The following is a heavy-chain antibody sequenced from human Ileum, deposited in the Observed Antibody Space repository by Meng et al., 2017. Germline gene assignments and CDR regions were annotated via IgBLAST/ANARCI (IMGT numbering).Heavy chain of an antibody. Sequence: GESLKISCAASGFTFSSYWMNWVRQAPGKGLEWVANINEAGSGQNYLDSVKGRFTISRDNANNLLYLQMNSLTAEDTAVYYCANFALGWGQGTPVTVSS. J-gene: IGHJ4*02. V-gene: IGHV3-7*01. CDR3: ANFALG. CDR1: GFTFSSYW. CDR2: INEAGSGQ. D-gene: IGHD3-16*01.